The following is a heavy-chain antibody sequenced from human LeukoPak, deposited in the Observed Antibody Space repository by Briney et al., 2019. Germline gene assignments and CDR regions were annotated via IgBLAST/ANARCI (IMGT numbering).Heavy chain of an antibody. CDR2: IYHSGKT. J-gene: IGHJ4*02. Sequence: SETLSLTCTVSGYSISSGYYWGWIRQPPGKGLEWIGSIYHSGKTYYNPSLKSPVTISVDTSKNQFSLKLSSVTAADTAVYYCARGETTVTRIDYWGQGTLVTVSS. CDR3: ARGETTVTRIDY. V-gene: IGHV4-38-2*02. CDR1: GYSISSGYY. D-gene: IGHD4-17*01.